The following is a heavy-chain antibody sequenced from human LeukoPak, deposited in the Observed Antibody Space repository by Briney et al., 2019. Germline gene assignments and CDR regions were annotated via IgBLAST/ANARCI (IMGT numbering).Heavy chain of an antibody. D-gene: IGHD3-22*01. J-gene: IGHJ5*02. V-gene: IGHV3-23*01. CDR2: ISGSAGST. Sequence: GGSLRLSCAASGFTFSAYAMSWVRQVPGKGLDWVASISGSAGSTNYADSVKGRFTISRDNSKNTLYLQMNSLRAEDTAVYYCAKDVYYYDSSGYPTNWFDPWGQGTLVTVSS. CDR1: GFTFSAYA. CDR3: AKDVYYYDSSGYPTNWFDP.